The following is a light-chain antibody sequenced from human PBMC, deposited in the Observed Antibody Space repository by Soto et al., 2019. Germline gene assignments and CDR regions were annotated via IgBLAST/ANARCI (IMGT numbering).Light chain of an antibody. V-gene: IGKV1-5*03. CDR1: QSTSTW. CDR2: ESS. CDR3: PQYITYPYA. J-gene: IGKJ1*01. Sequence: DIQMTQSPSTLSASVGDRITITCRASQSTSTWLAWYQQRPGKTPKLLISESSKLESGVPSRVSGNRSGTEFTLTTSSLPTDDFATYYDPQYITYPYAFGQGTKVEIK.